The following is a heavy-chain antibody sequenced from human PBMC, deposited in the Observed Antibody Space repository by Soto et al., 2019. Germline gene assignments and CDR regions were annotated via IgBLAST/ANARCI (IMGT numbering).Heavy chain of an antibody. CDR3: ARESYDFWSGYHPFDY. V-gene: IGHV4-30-4*01. D-gene: IGHD3-3*01. CDR2: IYYSGSP. Sequence: QVQLQESGPGLVKPSQTLSLTCTVSGGSISSGDYYWSWIRQPPGKGLEWIGYIYYSGSPYYNPSLKSRVTISVDTSKNQFSLKLSSVTAADTAVYYCARESYDFWSGYHPFDYWGQGTLVTVSS. J-gene: IGHJ4*02. CDR1: GGSISSGDYY.